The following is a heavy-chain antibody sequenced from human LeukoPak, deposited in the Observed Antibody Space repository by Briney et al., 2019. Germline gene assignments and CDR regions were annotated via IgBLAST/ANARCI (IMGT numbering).Heavy chain of an antibody. CDR2: ISGSGGST. D-gene: IGHD3-10*01. Sequence: PGGSLRLSCAASGFTFSSYAMSWVRQAPGKGLEWVSAISGSGGSTYYADSVKGRFTISRDNSKNTLYLQMNSLRAEDTAVYYCAKDYKKNQWFRELLPAGFDYWGQGTLVTVSS. CDR1: GFTFSSYA. V-gene: IGHV3-23*01. CDR3: AKDYKKNQWFRELLPAGFDY. J-gene: IGHJ4*02.